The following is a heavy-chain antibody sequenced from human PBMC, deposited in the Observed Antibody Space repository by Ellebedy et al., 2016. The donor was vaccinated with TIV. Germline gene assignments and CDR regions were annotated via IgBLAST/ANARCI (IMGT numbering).Heavy chain of an antibody. Sequence: GGSLRLXCAASGFTFSNAWMSWVRQAPGKGLEWVGRIKSKTDGGTTDYAAPVKGRFTISRDDSKNTLYLQMNSLKTEDTAVYYCTTDESRITIFGVVRGHMDVWGKGTTVTVSS. CDR1: GFTFSNAW. CDR3: TTDESRITIFGVVRGHMDV. D-gene: IGHD3-3*01. V-gene: IGHV3-15*01. J-gene: IGHJ6*03. CDR2: IKSKTDGGTT.